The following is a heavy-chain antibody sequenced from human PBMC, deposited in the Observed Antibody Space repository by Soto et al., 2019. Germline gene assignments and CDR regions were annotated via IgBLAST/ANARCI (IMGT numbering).Heavy chain of an antibody. CDR2: IYHSGST. CDR1: GGSISSDNW. D-gene: IGHD2-8*01. CDR3: AGTIHY. J-gene: IGHJ4*02. V-gene: IGHV4-4*02. Sequence: QVQLQESGPGLVNPSVTLSLTCAVSGGSISSDNWWSWVRQPPGKGLEWIGDIYHSGSTNYDSSLRGRVTISIDKSKNQCSLKLNSVTAADAAVYYCAGTIHYWGQGTLVTVSS.